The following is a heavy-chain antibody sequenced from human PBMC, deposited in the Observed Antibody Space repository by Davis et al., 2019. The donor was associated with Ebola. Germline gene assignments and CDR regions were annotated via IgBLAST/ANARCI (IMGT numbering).Heavy chain of an antibody. D-gene: IGHD2-2*01. V-gene: IGHV5-51*01. CDR2: IYPGDSDT. CDR3: ARHSLGYCSSTSCQAPYYYYGMDV. CDR1: GYSFTSYW. J-gene: IGHJ6*02. Sequence: GESLKISCKGSGYSFTSYWIGWVRQMPGKGLEWMGIIYPGDSDTRYSPSFQGQVTISADKSISTAYLQWSSLKASDTAMYYCARHSLGYCSSTSCQAPYYYYGMDVWAKGPRSPSP.